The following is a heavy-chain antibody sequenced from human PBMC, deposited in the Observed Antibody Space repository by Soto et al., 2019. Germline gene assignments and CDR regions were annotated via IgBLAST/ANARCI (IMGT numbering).Heavy chain of an antibody. CDR1: GFSITNTW. CDR2: VKSKADGGTA. D-gene: IGHD3-3*01. CDR3: NSYPDFWGGHTPL. V-gene: IGHV3-15*07. Sequence: EVQLVESGGGLVQPGGSLRLSCAASGFSITNTWMHWVRQAPGKGLKWVGRVKSKADGGTADYAAPVKGRFTVSRDDSKNTQYLQMNSPKMEDTAVYYCNSYPDFWGGHTPLWGQGTLVTVSS. J-gene: IGHJ4*02.